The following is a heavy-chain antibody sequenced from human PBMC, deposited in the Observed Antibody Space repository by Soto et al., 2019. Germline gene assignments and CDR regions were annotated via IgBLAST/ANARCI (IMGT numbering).Heavy chain of an antibody. CDR2: INHSGST. CDR3: ARGKALGIAAAGPVAY. CDR1: GGSSISVRYY. D-gene: IGHD6-13*01. V-gene: IGHV4-31*03. Sequence: SETLSLTCSVSGGSSISVRYYWSWIRKHPGKGLEWIGYINHSGSTNYNPSLKSRVTISVDTSKNQFSLKLSSVTAADTAVYYCARGKALGIAAAGPVAYWGQGTLVTVSS. J-gene: IGHJ4*02.